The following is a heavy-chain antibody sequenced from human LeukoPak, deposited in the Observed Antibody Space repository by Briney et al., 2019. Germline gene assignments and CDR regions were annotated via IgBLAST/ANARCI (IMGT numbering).Heavy chain of an antibody. Sequence: ASVKVSCKPSGYTFTTYGISWVPQAPGHRLEGMGWISAYNGNTNYAQKLQGRITMTTDTSTSTAYMELRSLRSDDTAVYYCARGPYGSGDYWGQGTLVTVSS. CDR2: ISAYNGNT. CDR1: GYTFTTYG. CDR3: ARGPYGSGDY. J-gene: IGHJ4*02. D-gene: IGHD3-10*01. V-gene: IGHV1-18*04.